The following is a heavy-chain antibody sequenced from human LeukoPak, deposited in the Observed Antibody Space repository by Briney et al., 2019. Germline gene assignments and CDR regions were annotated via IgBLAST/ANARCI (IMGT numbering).Heavy chain of an antibody. V-gene: IGHV3-64*01. CDR2: ISSNGGST. D-gene: IGHD2-2*01. Sequence: GGSLRLSCAASGFTFSSYAMHWVRQAPGKGLEYVSAISSNGGSTYYANSVKGRFTISRDNSKNTLYLQMNSLRAEDTAVYYCAKGCSSTSCLYYYYMDVWGKGTTVTASS. CDR3: AKGCSSTSCLYYYYMDV. J-gene: IGHJ6*03. CDR1: GFTFSSYA.